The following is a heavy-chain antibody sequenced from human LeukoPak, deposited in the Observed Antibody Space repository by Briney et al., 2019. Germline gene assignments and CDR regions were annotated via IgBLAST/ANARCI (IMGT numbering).Heavy chain of an antibody. CDR3: ATLFSRNFDV. J-gene: IGHJ3*01. Sequence: GESLKISCQASTNTASTYWVGWVRQRPGAGLEWMGLVYLGDSETRYSPSFQGQVTLSADKSSATAYLHWSSLKASDTAMYYCATLFSRNFDVWGQGTVVAVSS. D-gene: IGHD1-14*01. V-gene: IGHV5-51*01. CDR1: TNTASTYW. CDR2: VYLGDSET.